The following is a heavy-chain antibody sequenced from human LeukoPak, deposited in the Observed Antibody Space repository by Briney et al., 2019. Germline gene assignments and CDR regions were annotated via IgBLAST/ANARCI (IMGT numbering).Heavy chain of an antibody. V-gene: IGHV3-30-3*01. D-gene: IGHD5-18*01. Sequence: GGSLRLSCAASGFTFSSYAMHWVRQAPGKGLEWVAVISYDGSNKYYADSVKGRFTISRDNSKNTVYLQMNSLRAEDTAVYYCATDRHGSWIQARWGQGTLVTVSS. CDR2: ISYDGSNK. CDR1: GFTFSSYA. J-gene: IGHJ4*02. CDR3: ATDRHGSWIQAR.